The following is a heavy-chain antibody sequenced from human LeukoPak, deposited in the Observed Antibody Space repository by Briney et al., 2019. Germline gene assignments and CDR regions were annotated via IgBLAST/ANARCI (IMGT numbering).Heavy chain of an antibody. D-gene: IGHD6-13*01. J-gene: IGHJ3*02. CDR2: ISGSGGST. V-gene: IGHV3-23*01. Sequence: GGSLRLSCAASGFTFSSYGMSWVRQAPGKGLEWVSAISGSGGSTYYADSVKGRFTISRDNSKNTLYLQMNSLRAEDTAVYYCARDQGYSSSWYLENAFDIWGQGTMVSVSS. CDR1: GFTFSSYG. CDR3: ARDQGYSSSWYLENAFDI.